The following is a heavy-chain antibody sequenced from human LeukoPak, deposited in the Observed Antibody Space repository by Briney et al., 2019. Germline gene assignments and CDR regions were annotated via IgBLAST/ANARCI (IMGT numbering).Heavy chain of an antibody. CDR1: GFTFSSYG. Sequence: GRSLRLSCAVSGFTFSSYGMHWVRQAPGKGLEWVAVIWYDGSNKYYADSVKGRFTISRDNSKNTLYLQMNSLRAEDTAVYYCARGDFRDILTGYYIVPKGAEYFQHWGQGTLVTVSS. CDR2: IWYDGSNK. V-gene: IGHV3-33*01. J-gene: IGHJ1*01. CDR3: ARGDFRDILTGYYIVPKGAEYFQH. D-gene: IGHD3-9*01.